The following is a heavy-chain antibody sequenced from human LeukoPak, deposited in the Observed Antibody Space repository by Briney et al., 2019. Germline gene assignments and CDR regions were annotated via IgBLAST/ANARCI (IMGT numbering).Heavy chain of an antibody. Sequence: GASVKVSCKASGYTFSSYYMHWVRQAPGQGLEWMGIINPSGGSTTYAQKFQGRVTITRNTSISTAYMELSSLRSEDTAVYYCARGRISGYYFSFDYWGQGTLVTVSS. J-gene: IGHJ4*02. CDR1: GYTFSSYY. D-gene: IGHD3-22*01. CDR2: INPSGGST. CDR3: ARGRISGYYFSFDY. V-gene: IGHV1-46*01.